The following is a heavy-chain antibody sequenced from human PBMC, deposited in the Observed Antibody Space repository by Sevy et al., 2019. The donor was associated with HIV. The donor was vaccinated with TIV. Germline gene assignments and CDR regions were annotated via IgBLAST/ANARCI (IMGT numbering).Heavy chain of an antibody. Sequence: ASVKVSCKASGYTFTGYYMHWVRQAPGQGLEWMGWINPNSGGTNYAQKFQGRVIMTRDTSISTAYMELSRLRSDDTAVYYCARGFGVDYYGMDVWGQGTTVTVSS. J-gene: IGHJ6*02. CDR1: GYTFTGYY. V-gene: IGHV1-2*02. CDR3: ARGFGVDYYGMDV. CDR2: INPNSGGT. D-gene: IGHD3-3*01.